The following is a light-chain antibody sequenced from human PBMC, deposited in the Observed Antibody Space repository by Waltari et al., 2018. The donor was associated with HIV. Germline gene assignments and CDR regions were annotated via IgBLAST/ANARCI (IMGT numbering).Light chain of an antibody. J-gene: IGKJ1*01. CDR3: QQYNTWSQT. Sequence: EMTQSPAPLSVSPGERVTLSCRANQRVTTNLAWYQQKPGQAPRLLIYGTSTRATGCPGRFSGSGSGTEFTLTISSLQSEDFAVYYCQQYNTWSQTFGQGARVEI. CDR1: QRVTTN. CDR2: GTS. V-gene: IGKV3-15*01.